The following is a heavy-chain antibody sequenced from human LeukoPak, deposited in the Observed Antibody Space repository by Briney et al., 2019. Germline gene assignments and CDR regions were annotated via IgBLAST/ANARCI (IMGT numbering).Heavy chain of an antibody. D-gene: IGHD3-10*01. CDR1: GGSISSSSYY. CDR2: IYYSGST. CDR3: ARLVLGSASPFDY. V-gene: IGHV4-39*01. Sequence: SETLSLTCTVSGGSISSSSYYWGWIRQPPGTGLEWIGSIYYSGSTYYNPSLKSRVTISVDTSKNQFSLKLSSVTAADTAVYYCARLVLGSASPFDYWGQGTLVAVSS. J-gene: IGHJ4*02.